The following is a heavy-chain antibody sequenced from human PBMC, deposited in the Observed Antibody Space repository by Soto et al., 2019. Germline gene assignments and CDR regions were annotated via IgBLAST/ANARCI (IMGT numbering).Heavy chain of an antibody. CDR2: IYYSGST. J-gene: IGHJ5*02. Sequence: SETLSLTCTVSGGSISSYYWSWIRQPPGKGLEWIAYIYYSGSTNYNPSLKSRVTISVDTSKNQFSLKLSSVTAADTAVYYCARDVGSGWYNWFDPWGQGTLVTVSS. V-gene: IGHV4-59*01. CDR1: GGSISSYY. D-gene: IGHD6-19*01. CDR3: ARDVGSGWYNWFDP.